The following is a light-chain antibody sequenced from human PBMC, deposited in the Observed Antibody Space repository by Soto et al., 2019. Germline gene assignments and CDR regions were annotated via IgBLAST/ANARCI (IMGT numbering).Light chain of an antibody. CDR2: RND. V-gene: IGLV1-47*01. CDR3: AAWDDSLSVGA. CDR1: SSNIGNNY. J-gene: IGLJ3*02. Sequence: QSVLTQPPSASGTPGQRVSISCSGSSSNIGNNYVYWYQQVSGTAPKLLIYRNDERPSGVPDRFSGSKSGTSASLAISGLRSEDEADYYCAAWDDSLSVGAFGGGTKVTVL.